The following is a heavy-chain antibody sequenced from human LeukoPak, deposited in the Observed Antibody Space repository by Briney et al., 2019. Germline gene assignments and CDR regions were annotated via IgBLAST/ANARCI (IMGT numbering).Heavy chain of an antibody. V-gene: IGHV3-7*01. CDR2: INQDGTEK. D-gene: IGHD3-16*02. CDR3: ARHRTASDY. J-gene: IGHJ4*02. Sequence: PGGSLRLSCAASGFTFTTYWMSWVRQLPGKGLEWVANINQDGTEKYYVDSVKGRFTISRDNAKNSLYLQMTSLRAEDTAVYYCARHRTASDYWGQGTLVTVSS. CDR1: GFTFTTYW.